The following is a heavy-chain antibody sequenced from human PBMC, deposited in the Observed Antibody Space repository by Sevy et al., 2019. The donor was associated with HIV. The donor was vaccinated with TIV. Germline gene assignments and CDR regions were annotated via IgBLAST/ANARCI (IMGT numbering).Heavy chain of an antibody. CDR1: GFTFSSYS. CDR2: ISSGFSTI. J-gene: IGHJ4*02. V-gene: IGHV3-48*01. CDR3: ARDNGDYFLSTSVFDY. D-gene: IGHD4-17*01. Sequence: QLGGSLRLSCAASGFTFSSYSMNWVRQAPGKGLERVSYISSGFSTIHYADSVKGRFTISRDNAKNSLYLQMNRLRAEDTAVYYCARDNGDYFLSTSVFDYWGQGTLVTVSS.